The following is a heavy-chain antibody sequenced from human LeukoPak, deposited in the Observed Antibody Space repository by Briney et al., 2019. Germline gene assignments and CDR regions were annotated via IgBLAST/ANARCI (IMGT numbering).Heavy chain of an antibody. J-gene: IGHJ4*02. Sequence: SETLSLTCTVSGGSISSYYSSWIRQPPGKGLEWIGYIYYSGSTNYNPSLKSRVTISVDTSKNQFSLKLSSVTAADTAVYYCARGLAVAGMFGYWGQGTLVTVSS. D-gene: IGHD6-19*01. CDR3: ARGLAVAGMFGY. V-gene: IGHV4-59*01. CDR2: IYYSGST. CDR1: GGSISSYY.